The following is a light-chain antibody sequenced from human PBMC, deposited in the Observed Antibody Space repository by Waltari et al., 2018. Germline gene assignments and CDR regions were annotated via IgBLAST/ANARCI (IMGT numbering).Light chain of an antibody. J-gene: IGLJ2*01. Sequence: SYGLTQPPSVSVSPGQTARINCSGDVLTKEYGYWYQQKPGRAPVVVIFKDTERPPGIPERFSGSGSGKTVTLTITGVQAEDEADYYCQSTDTIGTTVVFGGGTRLIAL. CDR1: VLTKEY. V-gene: IGLV3-25*03. CDR2: KDT. CDR3: QSTDTIGTTVV.